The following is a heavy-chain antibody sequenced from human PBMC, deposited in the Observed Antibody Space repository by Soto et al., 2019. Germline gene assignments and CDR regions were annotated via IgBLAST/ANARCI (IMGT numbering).Heavy chain of an antibody. CDR2: IKTKVESYAT. V-gene: IGHV3-73*01. CDR1: GFTLSGFD. J-gene: IGHJ4*02. Sequence: DAQLVESGGGLVQPGGSLKLSCAASGFTLSGFDIHWVRQASGEGLEWVGRIKTKVESYATALAASVKGRFTLSRDDPKNTAYLEMNSLKTEDTAVYYCTRRYCSGGGCSSDFDYWGQGTLVTVSS. CDR3: TRRYCSGGGCSSDFDY. D-gene: IGHD2-15*01.